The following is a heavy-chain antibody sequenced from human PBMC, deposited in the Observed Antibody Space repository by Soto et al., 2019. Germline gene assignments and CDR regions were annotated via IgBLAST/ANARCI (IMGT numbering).Heavy chain of an antibody. V-gene: IGHV3-48*02. D-gene: IGHD3-3*01. CDR1: GFTFSSYS. CDR2: ISSSSSTI. J-gene: IGHJ6*02. Sequence: QPGGSLRLSCAASGFTFSSYSMNWVRQAPGKGLEWVSYISSSSSTIYYADSVKGRFTISRDNAKNSLYLQMNSLRDEDTAVYYRARDIVPPDYDFWSGYYPYYYYYYGMDVWGQGTTVTVSS. CDR3: ARDIVPPDYDFWSGYYPYYYYYYGMDV.